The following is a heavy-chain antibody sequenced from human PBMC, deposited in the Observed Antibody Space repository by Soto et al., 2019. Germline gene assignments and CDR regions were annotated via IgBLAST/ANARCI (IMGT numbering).Heavy chain of an antibody. Sequence: QEQLVESGGGVVQPGRSLRLSCAASKFTFSSYGMHWVRQAPGKGLEWVAIISDDGSNKYYADSVKGRFTISRDNSKNTLYLQVNSLRAEDTAVYHCAKSLSGGTLRGAFDIWGQGTTVTVSS. V-gene: IGHV3-30*18. J-gene: IGHJ3*02. CDR1: KFTFSSYG. D-gene: IGHD1-26*01. CDR3: AKSLSGGTLRGAFDI. CDR2: ISDDGSNK.